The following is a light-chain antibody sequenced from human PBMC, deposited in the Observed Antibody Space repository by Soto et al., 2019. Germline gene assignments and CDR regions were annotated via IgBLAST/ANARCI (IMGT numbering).Light chain of an antibody. CDR1: RSVSSSY. J-gene: IGKJ5*01. CDR2: GAS. Sequence: EIVLTQSPGTLSLSPGERATLSCRASRSVSSSYLAWYQQKPGQAPRLLIYGASSRATGIPDRFSGRGSGTDFTLTISRLEPEDFAVYYCQQYGSSPPDTFGQGTRLEIK. V-gene: IGKV3-20*01. CDR3: QQYGSSPPDT.